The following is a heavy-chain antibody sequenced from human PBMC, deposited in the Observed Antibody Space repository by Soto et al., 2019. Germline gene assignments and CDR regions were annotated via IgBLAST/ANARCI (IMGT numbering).Heavy chain of an antibody. Sequence: PGESLKISCKGSGYSFTSYWIGWVRQMPGKGLEWMGIIYPGDSDTRYSPSFQGQVTISADKSISTAYLQWSSLKASDTAMYYCARSGDSSGYLRLYYYGMDVWGQGTTVTVSS. CDR2: IYPGDSDT. D-gene: IGHD3-22*01. CDR1: GYSFTSYW. J-gene: IGHJ6*02. V-gene: IGHV5-51*01. CDR3: ARSGDSSGYLRLYYYGMDV.